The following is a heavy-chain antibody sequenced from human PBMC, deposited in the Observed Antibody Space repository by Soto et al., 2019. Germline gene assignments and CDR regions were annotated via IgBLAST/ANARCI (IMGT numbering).Heavy chain of an antibody. J-gene: IGHJ4*02. V-gene: IGHV3-23*01. CDR1: GFTFEDYA. D-gene: IGHD5-18*01. CDR2: ISGSGGST. Sequence: GGSLRLSCVASGFTFEDYAIHWVRQAPGRGLEWVSAISGSGGSTYYADSVKGRFTISRDNSKNTLYLQMNSLRAEDTAVYYCAKGGYNYGFLFDCWGQGT. CDR3: AKGGYNYGFLFDC.